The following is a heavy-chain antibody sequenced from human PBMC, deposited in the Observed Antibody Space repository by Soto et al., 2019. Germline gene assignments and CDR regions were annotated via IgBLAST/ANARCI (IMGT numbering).Heavy chain of an antibody. CDR1: GGSISSSSYY. V-gene: IGHV4-39*07. D-gene: IGHD3-22*01. CDR2: IYYSGST. CDR3: ARTYDSSGYYDSDAFDI. Sequence: SETLSLTCTVSGGSISSSSYYWGWIRQPPGKGLEWIGCIYYSGSTYYNPSLKSRVTISVDTSTNQFSLKLSSVTAADTAVYYCARTYDSSGYYDSDAFDIWGQGTMVTVS. J-gene: IGHJ3*02.